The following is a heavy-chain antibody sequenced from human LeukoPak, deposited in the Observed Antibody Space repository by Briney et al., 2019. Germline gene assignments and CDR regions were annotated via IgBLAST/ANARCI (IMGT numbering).Heavy chain of an antibody. D-gene: IGHD3-22*01. CDR1: GFTVSDFY. J-gene: IGHJ4*02. CDR2: ISRGGESRGGDSI. CDR3: AREQWFRWDY. V-gene: IGHV3-11*01. Sequence: GGSLRLSWAASGFTVSDFYMVWIRQAPGKGLECVSYISRGGESRGGDSIYYADSVKGRFTISRDNAKNSVYLQLNSLKAEDTAVYYCAREQWFRWDYWGQGILVTVSS.